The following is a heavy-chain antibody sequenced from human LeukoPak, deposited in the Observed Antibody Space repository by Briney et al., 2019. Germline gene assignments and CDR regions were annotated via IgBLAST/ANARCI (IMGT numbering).Heavy chain of an antibody. CDR1: GGSISSGDYY. Sequence: SETLPLTCTVSGGSISSGDYYWSWTRQPPGKGLEWIGYIYSAGSTYYSPSLKSRLTISIDTSKNQFSLELRSVTSADTAVYYCARGRSAYFQHWGQGTLVTVSS. V-gene: IGHV4-30-4*01. CDR2: IYSAGST. CDR3: ARGRSAYFQH. J-gene: IGHJ1*01.